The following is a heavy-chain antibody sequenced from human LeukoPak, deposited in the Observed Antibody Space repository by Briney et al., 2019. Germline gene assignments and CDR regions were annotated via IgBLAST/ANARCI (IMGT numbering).Heavy chain of an antibody. D-gene: IGHD3-22*01. CDR3: ARTNYYDSSGYYYEDYFDY. J-gene: IGHJ4*02. Sequence: GGSLRLSCAASGFTFSNYSMNWVRQAPGKGLEWVSSISSSSSYIYYADSVKGRFTISRDNAKKSLYLQMNSLRAEDTAVYYCARTNYYDSSGYYYEDYFDYWGQGTLVTVSS. V-gene: IGHV3-21*01. CDR1: GFTFSNYS. CDR2: ISSSSSYI.